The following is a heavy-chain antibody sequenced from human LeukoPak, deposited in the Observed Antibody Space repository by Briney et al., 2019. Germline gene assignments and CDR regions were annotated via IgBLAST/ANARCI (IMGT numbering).Heavy chain of an antibody. CDR1: GGSISSGSYY. J-gene: IGHJ4*02. CDR3: ARDRSSSGYYLFDY. V-gene: IGHV4-61*02. D-gene: IGHD3-22*01. Sequence: SEILSLTCTVSGGSISSGSYYWSWIRQPAGKGLEWIGRIYTSGSTNYNPSLKSRVTISVDTSKNQFSLKLSSVTAEDTAVYYCARDRSSSGYYLFDYWGQGTLVTVSS. CDR2: IYTSGST.